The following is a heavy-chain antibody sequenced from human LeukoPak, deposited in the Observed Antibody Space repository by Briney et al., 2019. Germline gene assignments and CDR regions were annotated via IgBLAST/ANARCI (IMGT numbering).Heavy chain of an antibody. CDR1: GGSISSYY. CDR3: ARENGGSFDY. D-gene: IGHD4-23*01. Sequence: PSETLSLTCTVSGGSISSYYWSWIRQPPGKGLEWIGYIYYSGSTNYNPSLKSRVTISVDTSKNQFSLKLSSVTAADTAMYYCARENGGSFDYWGQGALVTVSS. CDR2: IYYSGST. V-gene: IGHV4-59*01. J-gene: IGHJ4*02.